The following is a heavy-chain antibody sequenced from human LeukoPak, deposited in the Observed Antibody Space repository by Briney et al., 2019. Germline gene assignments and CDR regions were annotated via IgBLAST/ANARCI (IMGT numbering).Heavy chain of an antibody. D-gene: IGHD3-22*01. CDR1: GFTFSSYA. CDR2: ISGSGGST. J-gene: IGHJ4*02. V-gene: IGHV3-23*01. Sequence: SGGSLRPSCAAFGFTFSSYAMSWVRQAPGKGLEWVSAISGSGGSTYYADSVKGRFTISRDNSKNTLYLQMNSLRAEDTAVYYCAKNPYYDSSRYFDYWGQGTLVTVSS. CDR3: AKNPYYDSSRYFDY.